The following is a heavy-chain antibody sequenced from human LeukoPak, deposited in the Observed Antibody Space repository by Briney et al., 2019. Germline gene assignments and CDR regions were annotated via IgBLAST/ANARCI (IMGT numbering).Heavy chain of an antibody. CDR3: ATIVPDVPATLTFDY. V-gene: IGHV3-66*01. Sequence: GGSLRLSCVVSGFTVSSNYMSWVRQVPGKGLEWVSVIYSGGSTYYAGSVKGRFTTSRDNSKNTLYLQMNSLRAEDTAVYYCATIVPDVPATLTFDYWGQGTLVTVSS. D-gene: IGHD2-15*01. CDR2: IYSGGST. J-gene: IGHJ4*02. CDR1: GFTVSSNY.